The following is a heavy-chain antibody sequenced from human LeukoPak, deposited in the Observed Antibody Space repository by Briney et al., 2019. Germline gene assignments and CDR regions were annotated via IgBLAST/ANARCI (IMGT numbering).Heavy chain of an antibody. Sequence: PSETLSLTCTVSGGSISSSGYYWGWIRQPPGKGLEWIGRIYTSGSTNYNPSLKSRVTMSVDTSKNQFSLKLSSVTAADTAVYYCARDVVAAAGTWDYWGQGTLVTVSS. CDR3: ARDVVAAAGTWDY. J-gene: IGHJ4*02. CDR1: GGSISSSGYY. CDR2: IYTSGST. V-gene: IGHV4-39*07. D-gene: IGHD6-13*01.